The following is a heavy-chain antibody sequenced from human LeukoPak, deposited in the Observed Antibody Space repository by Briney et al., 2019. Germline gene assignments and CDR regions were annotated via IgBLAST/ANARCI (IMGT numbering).Heavy chain of an antibody. CDR3: PREFPYCSGGSCYSRSYWYFDL. V-gene: IGHV3-48*02. D-gene: IGHD2-15*01. Sequence: GGSLRLSCAASGFTVSSNYMSWVRQAPGKGLEWVSYISSGSSTIYYADSVKGRFTISRDNAKNSLYLQMNSLRDEDTAVYYCPREFPYCSGGSCYSRSYWYFDLWGRGTLVTVSS. CDR1: GFTVSSNY. CDR2: ISSGSSTI. J-gene: IGHJ2*01.